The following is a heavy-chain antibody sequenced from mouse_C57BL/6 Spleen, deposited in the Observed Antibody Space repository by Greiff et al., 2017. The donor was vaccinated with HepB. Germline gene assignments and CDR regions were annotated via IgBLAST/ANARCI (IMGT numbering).Heavy chain of an antibody. CDR1: GYTFTDYY. CDR3: ARRLLWSYYFDY. D-gene: IGHD2-1*01. J-gene: IGHJ2*01. Sequence: EVKLMESGPELVKPGASVKISCKASGYTFTDYYMNWVKQSHGKSLEWIGDINPNNGGTSYNQKFKGKATLTVDKSSSTAYMELRSLTSEDSAVYYCARRLLWSYYFDYWGQGTTLTVSS. V-gene: IGHV1-26*01. CDR2: INPNNGGT.